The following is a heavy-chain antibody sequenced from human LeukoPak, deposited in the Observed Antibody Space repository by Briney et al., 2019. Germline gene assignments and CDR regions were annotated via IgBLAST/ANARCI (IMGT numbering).Heavy chain of an antibody. CDR3: ARGDPYYHGSGSYSPYYFDY. V-gene: IGHV4-34*01. Sequence: SETLSLTCAVYGGSLSGYYWSLIHQPPGKGLEWIGEINHSGSTNYNPSLKSRVTISIDTSKNQFSLKLSSVTAADTAVYYCARGDPYYHGSGSYSPYYFDYWGQGTLVTVSS. J-gene: IGHJ4*02. CDR2: INHSGST. CDR1: GGSLSGYY. D-gene: IGHD3-10*01.